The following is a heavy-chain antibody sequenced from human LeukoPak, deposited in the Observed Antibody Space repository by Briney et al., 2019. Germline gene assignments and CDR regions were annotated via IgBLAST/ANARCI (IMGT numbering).Heavy chain of an antibody. CDR1: GYSFTSYW. V-gene: IGHV5-51*01. CDR2: IYPGDSDT. J-gene: IGHJ5*02. CDR3: ARAGSSSWYVDNWFDP. Sequence: GESLKISCTGSGYSFTSYWIGWGRQMRGKGLEWMGIIYPGDSDTRYRPSLQGQVTISAAKSISTAYLQWSSLKASDTAMYYCARAGSSSWYVDNWFDPWGQGTLVTVSS. D-gene: IGHD6-13*01.